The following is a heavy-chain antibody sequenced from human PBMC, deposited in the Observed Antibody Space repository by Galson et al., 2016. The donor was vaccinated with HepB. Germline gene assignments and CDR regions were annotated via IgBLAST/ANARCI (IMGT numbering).Heavy chain of an antibody. Sequence: SLRLSCAASGFTFSNAWMSWVRQAPGKGLEWVGRIKSKTDGGTTDYAAPVKGRFTISRDDSKNTLYLQINSLETEDTAVYYCTYGGGSSSSGIDYFDYWGQGTLVSVSS. D-gene: IGHD6-6*01. V-gene: IGHV3-15*01. CDR1: GFTFSNAW. CDR2: IKSKTDGGTT. CDR3: TYGGGSSSSGIDYFDY. J-gene: IGHJ4*02.